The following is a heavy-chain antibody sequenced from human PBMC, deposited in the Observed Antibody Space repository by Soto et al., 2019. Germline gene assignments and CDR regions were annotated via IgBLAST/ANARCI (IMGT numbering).Heavy chain of an antibody. CDR1: GFTFSSYA. CDR3: AKGRGYIPFDY. D-gene: IGHD6-25*01. J-gene: IGHJ4*02. CDR2: IRGRGGST. V-gene: IGHV3-23*01. Sequence: WGSLRLSCAASGFTFSSYAISWVRQPQGTGLEWVSAIRGRGGSTYYADSVMGRFTISRDNCKNTLYLPINSPRAKDTAVYYCAKGRGYIPFDYWGQGSLVAVSS.